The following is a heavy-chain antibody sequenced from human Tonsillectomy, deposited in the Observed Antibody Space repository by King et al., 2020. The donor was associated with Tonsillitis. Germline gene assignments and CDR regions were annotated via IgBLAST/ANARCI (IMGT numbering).Heavy chain of an antibody. CDR3: AKYHDSLHYNTSVPCWFDP. CDR1: GFDFRNYA. Sequence: VQLVESGGGVVQPGGSLRLSCAASGFDFRNYAMHWVRQAPGKGLDWVASIRYDGSKTYYADSVKGRSTISRDNSKSTLFLQRSSLSPRETAVYYCAKYHDSLHYNTSVPCWFDPWGQGTLVTVSS. CDR2: IRYDGSKT. D-gene: IGHD3-3*01. J-gene: IGHJ5*02. V-gene: IGHV3-30*02.